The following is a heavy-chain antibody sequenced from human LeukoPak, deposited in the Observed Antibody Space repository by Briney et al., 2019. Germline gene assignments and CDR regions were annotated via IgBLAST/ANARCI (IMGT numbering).Heavy chain of an antibody. D-gene: IGHD3-3*01. CDR1: GFTFSSSV. V-gene: IGHV3-23*01. Sequence: GGSLRLSCAASGFTFSSSVLSWVRQAPGKGLEWVSTISGSGGSTYYADSVKGRFTISRDNSKNTLYLQMNSLRAEDTAVYYCATYDFWSGYPKEGDAFDIWGXGTMVTVSS. CDR3: ATYDFWSGYPKEGDAFDI. CDR2: ISGSGGST. J-gene: IGHJ3*02.